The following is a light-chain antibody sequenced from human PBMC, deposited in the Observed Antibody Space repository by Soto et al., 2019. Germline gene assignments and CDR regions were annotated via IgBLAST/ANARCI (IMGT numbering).Light chain of an antibody. CDR1: SSDVGGYNY. CDR3: SSYAGSNNV. CDR2: EVS. Sequence: QSALTQPPSASGSPGQSVTISSTGTSSDVGGYNYVSWYQQHPGKAPKLMIYEVSKRPSGVPDRFSGSKSGNTASLTVSGLQAEDEADYYCSSYAGSNNVFGTGTKLTVL. J-gene: IGLJ1*01. V-gene: IGLV2-8*01.